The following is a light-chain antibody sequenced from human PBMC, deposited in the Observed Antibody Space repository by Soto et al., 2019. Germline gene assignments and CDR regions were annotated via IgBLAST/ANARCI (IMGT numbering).Light chain of an antibody. CDR1: QRVAGNY. J-gene: IGKJ2*01. CDR3: QQYGRSRLLYT. CDR2: GAS. V-gene: IGKV3-20*01. Sequence: IVLTQSPGTLSLPPGERATLSCRASQRVAGNYLAWYQQKPGQAPKLLIYGASTRAAGVPDRFSGSGSGTDFTLTITRLEPEDLAVYLCQQYGRSRLLYTFGQGTKLGVK.